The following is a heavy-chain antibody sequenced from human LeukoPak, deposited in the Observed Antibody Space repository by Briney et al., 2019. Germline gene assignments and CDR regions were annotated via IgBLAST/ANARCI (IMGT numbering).Heavy chain of an antibody. CDR1: GGSFSGYY. D-gene: IGHD3-22*01. Sequence: PSETLSLTCAVYGGSFSGYYWSWIRQPPGKGLEWIGYIYHSGSTYYNPSLKSRVTISVDRSKNQFSLKLSSVTAADTAVYYCARVMVVVTSPGFVDYWGQGTLVTVSS. CDR2: IYHSGST. J-gene: IGHJ4*02. CDR3: ARVMVVVTSPGFVDY. V-gene: IGHV4-34*01.